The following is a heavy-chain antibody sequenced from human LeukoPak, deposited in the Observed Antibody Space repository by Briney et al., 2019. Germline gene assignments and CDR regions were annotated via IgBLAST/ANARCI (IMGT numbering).Heavy chain of an antibody. D-gene: IGHD4-17*01. J-gene: IGHJ5*02. V-gene: IGHV1-18*01. Sequence: ASVKVSCKASGGTFSNYPISWVRQTPGQGLEWMGWISAYNGNTNYGQKLQGRVTMTTDTSTSTAYMELRSLRSDDTAVYYCARDFDYGDYGRRFDPWGQGTLVTVSS. CDR3: ARDFDYGDYGRRFDP. CDR1: GGTFSNYP. CDR2: ISAYNGNT.